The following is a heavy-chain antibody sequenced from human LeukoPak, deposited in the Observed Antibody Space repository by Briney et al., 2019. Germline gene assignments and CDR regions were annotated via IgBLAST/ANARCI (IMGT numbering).Heavy chain of an antibody. CDR3: ARDPSDILTGYYNVIAIRPFDY. D-gene: IGHD3-9*01. J-gene: IGHJ4*02. CDR1: GFTVSSKY. CDR2: IYSDGST. V-gene: IGHV3-66*01. Sequence: GGSLRLSCAASGFTVSSKYMTWVRQAPGKGLEWVSVIYSDGSTYYADSVRGRFTISRDNTKNTLYLQMNSLRAEDTAVYYCARDPSDILTGYYNVIAIRPFDYWGQGTLVTVSS.